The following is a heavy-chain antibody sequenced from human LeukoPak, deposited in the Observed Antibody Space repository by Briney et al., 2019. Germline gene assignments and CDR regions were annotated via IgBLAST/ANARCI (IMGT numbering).Heavy chain of an antibody. Sequence: PSETLSLTCTVSGGSISSYYWSWIRQPPGKRLEWIGYIYYSGSTNYNPSLKSRVTISVDMSKNQFSLKLSSVTAADTAVYYCARTTEGGYTYDYFYYYYMDVWGKGTTVTISS. CDR1: GGSISSYY. CDR3: ARTTEGGYTYDYFYYYYMDV. J-gene: IGHJ6*03. D-gene: IGHD5-18*01. V-gene: IGHV4-59*01. CDR2: IYYSGST.